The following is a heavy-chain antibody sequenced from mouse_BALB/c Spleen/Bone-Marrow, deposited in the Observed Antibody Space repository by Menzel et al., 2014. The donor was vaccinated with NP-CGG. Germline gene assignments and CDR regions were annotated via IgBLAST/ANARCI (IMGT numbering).Heavy chain of an antibody. D-gene: IGHD2-3*01. V-gene: IGHV7-3*02. CDR1: GFTFTDYY. CDR3: ARYXGYSDNAMDY. CDR2: IRNKANGYTT. Sequence: VKXMESGGGLVQPGSSLRLSCATSGFTFTDYYMNWVRQPPGKALEWLGFIRNKANGYTTEFSASVKGRFTISRDNSQSILYLQMNTLRAEDSATYYCARYXGYSDNAMDYWXQXXXVXXSX. J-gene: IGHJ4*01.